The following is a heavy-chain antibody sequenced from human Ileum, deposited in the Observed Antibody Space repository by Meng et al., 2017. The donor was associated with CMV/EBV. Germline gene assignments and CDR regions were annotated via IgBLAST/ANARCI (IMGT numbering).Heavy chain of an antibody. D-gene: IGHD1-7*01. J-gene: IGHJ5*02. CDR3: AKVSDWNYGFDP. Sequence: SCAASGFNFINYWLHWVRQAPGKGLVWVSRISTDGSVATYADSVKGRFTISRDNAKNTLYLQMTSLRAEDTAVYYCAKVSDWNYGFDPWGQGTLVTVSS. CDR1: GFNFINYW. V-gene: IGHV3-74*03. CDR2: ISTDGSVA.